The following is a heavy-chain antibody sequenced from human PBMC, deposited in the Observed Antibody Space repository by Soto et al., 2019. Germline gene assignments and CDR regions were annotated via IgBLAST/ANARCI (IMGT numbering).Heavy chain of an antibody. J-gene: IGHJ4*02. V-gene: IGHV3-48*03. CDR1: GFTFSDYE. CDR3: VRRMASPDQ. D-gene: IGHD2-15*01. Sequence: LRLSCTASGFTFSDYEMNWVRQAPGKGLEWVSYITSGGRSIYYADSVKGRFIISRDNAENSLYLQMNSLRPEDTAVYYCVRRMASPDQWGQGTLVTVSS. CDR2: ITSGGRSI.